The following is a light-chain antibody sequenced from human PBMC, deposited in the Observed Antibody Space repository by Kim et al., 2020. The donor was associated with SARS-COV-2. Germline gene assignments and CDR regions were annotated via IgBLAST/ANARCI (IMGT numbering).Light chain of an antibody. CDR2: EVS. V-gene: IGLV2-18*02. CDR1: SSDVGSYNR. J-gene: IGLJ1*01. Sequence: QSALTQPPSVSGSPGQSVTISCTGTSSDVGSYNRVSWYQQPPGTAPKLLIYEVSNRPSGVPDRFSGSKSGNTASLTISGLQAEDEADYYCNSYTSRGTFVFGTGTKVTVL. CDR3: NSYTSRGTFV.